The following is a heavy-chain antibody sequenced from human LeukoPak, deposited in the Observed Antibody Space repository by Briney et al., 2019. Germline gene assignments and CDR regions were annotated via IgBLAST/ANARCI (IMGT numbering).Heavy chain of an antibody. D-gene: IGHD3-10*01. V-gene: IGHV4-30-4*01. Sequence: SQTLSLTCTVSGGSISSDDYYWTWVRQPPGTGLEWIGYTFYSGNTDYNPSLKSRVTISADTSKNQSFLRLTSVTTADTAVYYCARGLNVLLWFGELEYWGRGALVTVSS. CDR3: ARGLNVLLWFGELEY. CDR2: TFYSGNT. CDR1: GGSISSDDYY. J-gene: IGHJ4*02.